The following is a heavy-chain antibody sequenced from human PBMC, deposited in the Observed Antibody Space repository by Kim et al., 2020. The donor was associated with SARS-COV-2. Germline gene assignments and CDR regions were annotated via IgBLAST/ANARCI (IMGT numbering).Heavy chain of an antibody. J-gene: IGHJ5*02. D-gene: IGHD3-10*01. CDR1: GYTLTELS. Sequence: ASVKVSCKVSGYTLTELSMHWVRQAPGKGLEWMGGFDPEDGETIYAQKFQGRVTMTEDTSTDTAYMEPSSRRAEYTAVYYCATGGVIGVPSWFDPWGQGT. CDR3: ATGGVIGVPSWFDP. V-gene: IGHV1-24*01. CDR2: FDPEDGET.